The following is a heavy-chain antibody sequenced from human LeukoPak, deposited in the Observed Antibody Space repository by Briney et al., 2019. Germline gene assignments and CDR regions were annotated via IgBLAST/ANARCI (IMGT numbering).Heavy chain of an antibody. J-gene: IGHJ4*02. CDR1: GRSFSGYS. Sequence: PSETLSLTCAVYGRSFSGYSWSWIRQPPGKGLEWIGELSYNGSTNYNPSLKSRVTISVDMSKNQFSLKLSSVTAADTAVYYCARHVEYSRVGVDYWGQGTLVTVSS. CDR2: LSYNGST. D-gene: IGHD2/OR15-2a*01. CDR3: ARHVEYSRVGVDY. V-gene: IGHV4-34*01.